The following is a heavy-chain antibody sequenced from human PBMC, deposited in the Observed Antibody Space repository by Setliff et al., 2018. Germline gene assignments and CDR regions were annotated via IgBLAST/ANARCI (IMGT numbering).Heavy chain of an antibody. CDR2: IIPILGIA. J-gene: IGHJ6*02. V-gene: IGHV1-69*10. Sequence: SVKVSCKASGGTFSSYAISWVRQAPGQGLEWMGGIIPILGIANYAQKFQGRVTITTDESTSTAYMELSSLRSEDTAVYYCARRRSSSWYRPYYGMDVWGQGTTVTVSS. CDR3: ARRRSSSWYRPYYGMDV. CDR1: GGTFSSYA. D-gene: IGHD6-13*01.